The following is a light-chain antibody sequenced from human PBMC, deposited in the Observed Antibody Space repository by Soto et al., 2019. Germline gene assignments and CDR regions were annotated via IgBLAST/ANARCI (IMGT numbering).Light chain of an antibody. CDR2: DTS. Sequence: VMRNTPATLSVSPGECATRSCRASQGIGDTLAWYQHKPGQTPRLLIYDTSTRATGVPTRFIGSGSGTEFTLSSSSLQPDAFAPYFCQQYNSYSPFGQGTRLEIK. V-gene: IGKV3-15*01. CDR3: QQYNSYSP. J-gene: IGKJ5*01. CDR1: QGIGDT.